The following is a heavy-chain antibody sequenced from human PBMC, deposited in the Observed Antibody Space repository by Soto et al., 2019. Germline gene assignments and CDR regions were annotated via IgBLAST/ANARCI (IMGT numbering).Heavy chain of an antibody. CDR3: AKDHPGRYGDYESTWFEP. Sequence: ELVESGGGPVQPGGSLRLSCAASGFSIDDFAMHWVRQAPGKGLEWVSSISWDSGKIGYADSVTGRFAVSRDNAKNYLFLQMSSLKPEDTAFYFCAKDHPGRYGDYESTWFEPWGQGTLVTVSS. D-gene: IGHD4-17*01. J-gene: IGHJ5*02. CDR1: GFSIDDFA. V-gene: IGHV3-9*01. CDR2: ISWDSGKI.